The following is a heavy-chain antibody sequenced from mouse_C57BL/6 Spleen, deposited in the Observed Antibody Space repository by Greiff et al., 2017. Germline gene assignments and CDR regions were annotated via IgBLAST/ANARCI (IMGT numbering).Heavy chain of an antibody. J-gene: IGHJ2*01. D-gene: IGHD1-1*01. CDR1: GFTFSSYG. CDR3: ARHGTTVVPYPSFDY. CDR2: ISSGGSYT. V-gene: IGHV5-6*01. Sequence: EVQLVESGGDLVKPGGSLKLSCAASGFTFSSYGMSWVRQTPDKRLEWVATISSGGSYTYYPDSVKGRFTIARDNAKNTLYLQMSSLKSEDTAMYACARHGTTVVPYPSFDYWGQGTTLTVSS.